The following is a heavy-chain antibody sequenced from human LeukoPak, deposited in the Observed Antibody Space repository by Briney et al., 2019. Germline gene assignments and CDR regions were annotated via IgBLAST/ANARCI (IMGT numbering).Heavy chain of an antibody. D-gene: IGHD6-6*01. CDR2: ISGDGGST. V-gene: IGHV3-43*02. J-gene: IGHJ3*02. Sequence: PGGSLRLSCAASGFTFDDYAMHWVRQAPGKGLEWVSLISGDGGSTYYADSVKGRFTISRDNSKNSLYLQMNSLRTEDTALYYCRAAPRGWAFDIWGQGTMVTVSS. CDR3: RAAPRGWAFDI. CDR1: GFTFDDYA.